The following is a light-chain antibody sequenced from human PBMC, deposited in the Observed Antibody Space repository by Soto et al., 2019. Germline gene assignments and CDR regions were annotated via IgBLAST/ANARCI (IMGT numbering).Light chain of an antibody. CDR2: DAS. Sequence: EIVMTQSPATLSVSPGGRATLSCRASQSIGDTLAWYQQKPGQAPRLLIYDASSRATGIPDRFSGSGSGTDFTLTIGRLEPEDLAVYYCQQYGTSPETFGQGTKVDIK. CDR3: QQYGTSPET. CDR1: QSIGDT. J-gene: IGKJ1*01. V-gene: IGKV3-20*01.